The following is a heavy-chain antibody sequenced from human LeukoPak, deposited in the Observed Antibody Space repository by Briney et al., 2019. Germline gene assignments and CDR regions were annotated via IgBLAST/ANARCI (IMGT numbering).Heavy chain of an antibody. D-gene: IGHD3-16*02. V-gene: IGHV1-2*02. CDR3: ARDGWLSTPYYYYYGMDV. CDR1: GYTFTSYG. Sequence: ASVKVSCKASGYTFTSYGISWVRQAPGQGLEWMGWINPNSGGTNYAQKFQGRVTMTRDTSISTAYMELSRLRSDDTAVYYCARDGWLSTPYYYYYGMDVWGQGTTVTVSS. J-gene: IGHJ6*02. CDR2: INPNSGGT.